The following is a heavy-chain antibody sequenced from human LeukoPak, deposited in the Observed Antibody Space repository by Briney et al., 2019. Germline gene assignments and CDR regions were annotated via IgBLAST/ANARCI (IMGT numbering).Heavy chain of an antibody. Sequence: ASVTVSCKASGYTFTSYYMHWVRQAPGQGLEWMGIINPSGGSTSYAQKFQGRVTMTRDTSTSTVYMELSSLRSEDTAVYYCAREDCSSTINVYCWFDPWGQGTLVTVSS. V-gene: IGHV1-46*01. D-gene: IGHD2-2*01. J-gene: IGHJ5*02. CDR2: INPSGGST. CDR1: GYTFTSYY. CDR3: AREDCSSTINVYCWFDP.